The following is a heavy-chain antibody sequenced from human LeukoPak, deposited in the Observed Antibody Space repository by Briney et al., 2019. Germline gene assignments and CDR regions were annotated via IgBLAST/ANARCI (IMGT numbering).Heavy chain of an antibody. V-gene: IGHV3-30*18. CDR3: AKDTVWFGERWFDP. J-gene: IGHJ5*02. CDR1: GFTFSSYG. Sequence: GGSLRLSCAASGFTFSSYGMHWVRQAPGKGLEWVAVISYDGSNKYYADSVKGRFTISRDSSKNTLYLQMNSPRAEDTAVYYCAKDTVWFGERWFDPWGQGTLVTVSS. CDR2: ISYDGSNK. D-gene: IGHD3-10*01.